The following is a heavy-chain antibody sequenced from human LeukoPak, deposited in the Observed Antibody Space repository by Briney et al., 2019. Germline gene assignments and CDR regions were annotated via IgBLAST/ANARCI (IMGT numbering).Heavy chain of an antibody. CDR2: IYYTET. J-gene: IGHJ4*02. D-gene: IGHD3-10*01. Sequence: SETLSLTCTVSGGSVSDYYWSWIRQSPGKGLEWIGYIYYTETSYNPSLKSRVTISADTSKNQFSLKLSSVTAADTAVYYCARHGVRGVIMSYFDYWGQGTLVTVSS. CDR1: GGSVSDYY. V-gene: IGHV4-59*08. CDR3: ARHGVRGVIMSYFDY.